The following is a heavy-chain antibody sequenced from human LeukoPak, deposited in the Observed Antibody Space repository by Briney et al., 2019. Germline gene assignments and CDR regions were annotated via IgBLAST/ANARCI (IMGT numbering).Heavy chain of an antibody. J-gene: IGHJ4*02. V-gene: IGHV4-34*01. CDR2: INHSGST. CDR3: ARVGIAARHFDY. CDR1: GGSFSGYY. D-gene: IGHD6-6*01. Sequence: SETLSLTCAVYGGSFSGYYWSWIRQPPGKGLEWIGEINHSGSTNYNPSLKSRVTISVDTSKNQFSLKLSSVTAADTAVYYCARVGIAARHFDYWGQGTLVTVS.